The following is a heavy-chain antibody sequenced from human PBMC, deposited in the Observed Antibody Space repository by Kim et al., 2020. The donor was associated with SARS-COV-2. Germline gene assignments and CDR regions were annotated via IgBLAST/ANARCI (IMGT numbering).Heavy chain of an antibody. CDR3: ARPADGDYGWGRGWFDP. CDR2: IDPSDSYT. V-gene: IGHV5-10-1*01. Sequence: GESLKISCKGSGYSFTSYWISWVRQMPGKGLEWMGRIDPSDSYTNYSPSFQGHVTISADKSISTAYLQWSSLKASDTAMYYCARPADGDYGWGRGWFDPWGQGTLVTVSS. CDR1: GYSFTSYW. J-gene: IGHJ5*02. D-gene: IGHD4-17*01.